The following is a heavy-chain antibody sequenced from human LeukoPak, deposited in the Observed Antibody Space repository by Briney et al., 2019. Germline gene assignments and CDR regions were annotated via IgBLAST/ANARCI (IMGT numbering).Heavy chain of an antibody. D-gene: IGHD3-22*01. Sequence: PVGSLRLSCAASGFTFSNAWMSWVRQAPGKGLKWVGRIKSKTDGGTTDYAAPVKGRFTISRDDSKNTLYLQMNSLKTEDTAVYYCTTGFITVDGAFDIWGQGTMVTVSS. CDR3: TTGFITVDGAFDI. CDR1: GFTFSNAW. J-gene: IGHJ3*02. CDR2: IKSKTDGGTT. V-gene: IGHV3-15*01.